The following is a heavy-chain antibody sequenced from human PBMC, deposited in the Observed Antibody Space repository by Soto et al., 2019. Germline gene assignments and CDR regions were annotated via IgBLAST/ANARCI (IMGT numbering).Heavy chain of an antibody. Sequence: QVQLVESGGGLVKPGGSLRLSCAASGFTFSDYYMSWIRQAPGKGLEWVSYISSSGSTIYYADSVKGRFTSSRDNAKKSLYLQMNSLRAEDTAVYYCASPRAGRCSSNSCYISDAFDIWGQGTMVTVSS. CDR2: ISSSGSTI. V-gene: IGHV3-11*01. CDR3: ASPRAGRCSSNSCYISDAFDI. D-gene: IGHD2-2*02. J-gene: IGHJ3*02. CDR1: GFTFSDYY.